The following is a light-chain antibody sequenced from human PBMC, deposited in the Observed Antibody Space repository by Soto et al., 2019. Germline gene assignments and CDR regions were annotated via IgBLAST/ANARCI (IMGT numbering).Light chain of an antibody. J-gene: IGLJ3*02. V-gene: IGLV1-47*02. CDR3: AAWDGSLSGRV. CDR2: TND. CDR1: SSNVGVNY. Sequence: SSLGHPPSLSGTPGKRVTIYCSGSSSNVGVNYVYWYQHFPGTAPKLLIHTNDQRPSGVPDRFSGSKSGTSASLAISGLRSEDEADYDCAAWDGSLSGRVFAGGTKVTVL.